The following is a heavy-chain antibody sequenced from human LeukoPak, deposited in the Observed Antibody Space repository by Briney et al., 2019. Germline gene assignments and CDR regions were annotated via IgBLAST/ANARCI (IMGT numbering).Heavy chain of an antibody. Sequence: PSETLSLTCAVSGGSISSSNWWSWVRQPPGKGLEWIGEIYHSWSTNYNPSLKSRVTISVDTSKNQFSLKLSSVTAADTAVYYCARSHLWFGEFDYYYYMDVWGKGTTVTISS. CDR1: GGSISSSNW. CDR2: IYHSWST. J-gene: IGHJ6*03. D-gene: IGHD3-10*01. CDR3: ARSHLWFGEFDYYYYMDV. V-gene: IGHV4-4*02.